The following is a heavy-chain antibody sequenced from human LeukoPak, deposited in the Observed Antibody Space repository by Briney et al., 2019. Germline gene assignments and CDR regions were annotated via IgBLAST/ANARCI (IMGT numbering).Heavy chain of an antibody. J-gene: IGHJ6*03. V-gene: IGHV4-61*02. CDR2: IYTSGST. CDR3: ARDSRAYYYYYMDV. Sequence: SETLSLTCTVSCGSISSGSYYWSWIRQPAGKGLEWIGRIYTSGSTNYNPSLKSRVTISVDTSKNQFSLKLSSVTAADTAVYYCARDSRAYYYYYMDVWGKGTTVTVSS. CDR1: CGSISSGSYY.